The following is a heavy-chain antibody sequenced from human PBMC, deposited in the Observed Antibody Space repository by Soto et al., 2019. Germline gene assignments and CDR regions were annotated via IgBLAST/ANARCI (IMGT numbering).Heavy chain of an antibody. CDR2: IIPIFGTA. CDR1: GGTFSSYA. V-gene: IGHV1-69*13. CDR3: ASESSITIFGVVRPYYYGMDV. D-gene: IGHD3-3*01. J-gene: IGHJ6*02. Sequence: SVKVSCKASGGTFSSYAISWVRQAPGQGLEWMGGIIPIFGTANYAQKFQGRVTITADESTSTAYMELSSLRSEDTAVYYCASESSITIFGVVRPYYYGMDVWGQGTTVTVSS.